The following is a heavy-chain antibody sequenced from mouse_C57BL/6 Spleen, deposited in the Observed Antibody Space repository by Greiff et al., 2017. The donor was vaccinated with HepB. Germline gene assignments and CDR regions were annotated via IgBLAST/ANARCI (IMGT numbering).Heavy chain of an antibody. CDR2: ISSGSSTI. D-gene: IGHD2-1*01. CDR3: ARTTIRYWYFDV. Sequence: EVKVVESGGGLVKPGGSLKLSCAASGFTFSDYGMHWVRQAPEKGLEWVAYISSGSSTIYYADTVKGRFTISRDNAKNTLFLQMTSLRSEDTAMYYCARTTIRYWYFDVWGTGTTVTVSS. V-gene: IGHV5-17*01. J-gene: IGHJ1*03. CDR1: GFTFSDYG.